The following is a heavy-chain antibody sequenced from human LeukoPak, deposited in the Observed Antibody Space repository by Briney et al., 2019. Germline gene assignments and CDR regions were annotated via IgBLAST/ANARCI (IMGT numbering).Heavy chain of an antibody. CDR3: ARGTKIRGYSGYDYGYYFDY. CDR1: GYTFTSYD. D-gene: IGHD5-12*01. Sequence: ASVKVSCKASGYTFTSYDISWVRQATGQGLEWMGWMNPNSGNTGYAQKFQGRVTMTRSTSISTAYMELSSLRSEDTAVYYCARGTKIRGYSGYDYGYYFDYWGQGTLVTVSS. J-gene: IGHJ4*02. V-gene: IGHV1-8*01. CDR2: MNPNSGNT.